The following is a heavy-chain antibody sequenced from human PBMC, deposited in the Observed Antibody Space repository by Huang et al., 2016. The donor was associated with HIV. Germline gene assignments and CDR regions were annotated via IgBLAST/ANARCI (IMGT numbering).Heavy chain of an antibody. Sequence: QVHLVQSGAEVKKPGVSVKVSCKAFGYTFSGYYIHWVRQAPGQGLEWMGWINPNSGDKYYAQKFEGRSTMTRETSINTAYMEMRTLNSDDTAVYYCARAFIRSGHDAFDVWGQGTTVTVSS. J-gene: IGHJ3*01. D-gene: IGHD6-19*01. CDR1: GYTFSGYY. V-gene: IGHV1-2*02. CDR2: INPNSGDK. CDR3: ARAFIRSGHDAFDV.